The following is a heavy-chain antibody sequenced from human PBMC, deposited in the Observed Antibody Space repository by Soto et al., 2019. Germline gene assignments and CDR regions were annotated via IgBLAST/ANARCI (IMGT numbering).Heavy chain of an antibody. CDR3: ANTLPYCIGGDCQVGRWFDP. J-gene: IGHJ5*02. Sequence: QVQLVQSGAEVKKPGSSVKVSCKASGGTFSTYAISWVRQAPGQGLEWMGGIIPISGTANYAQKFQGRVTITADESTTTGYMELSNLRIEATAVYYCANTLPYCIGGDCQVGRWFDPWGQGTLVTVSS. CDR1: GGTFSTYA. CDR2: IIPISGTA. V-gene: IGHV1-69*12. D-gene: IGHD2-8*02.